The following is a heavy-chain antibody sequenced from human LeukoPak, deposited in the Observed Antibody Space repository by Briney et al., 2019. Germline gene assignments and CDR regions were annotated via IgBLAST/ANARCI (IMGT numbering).Heavy chain of an antibody. CDR1: GGSLTSGSYY. J-gene: IGHJ6*03. Sequence: PSETLSLTCTVSGGSLTSGSYYWSWIRQPPGKGLEWIGFINYSGSTNYNPSLKSRVIISMDTSKNQFSLKLSSVTAADTAVYYCGGDVRSIAGRRGGYYYYYMDVWGNGTTVTVSS. CDR2: INYSGST. D-gene: IGHD6-6*01. V-gene: IGHV4-61*01. CDR3: GGDVRSIAGRRGGYYYYYMDV.